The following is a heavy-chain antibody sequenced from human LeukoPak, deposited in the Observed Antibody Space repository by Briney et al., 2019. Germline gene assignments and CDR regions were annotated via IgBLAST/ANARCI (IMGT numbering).Heavy chain of an antibody. CDR1: GFTFSSKW. Sequence: GGSLRLSCAASGFTFSSKWMSWVRQAPGKGLEWVANIKQDGTEKYYADSVKGRFTISRDNAKNSVYLQMNSLRDEDTAVYYCARGGNIDYWGQGTLVTVSS. CDR3: ARGGNIDY. V-gene: IGHV3-7*02. CDR2: IKQDGTEK. D-gene: IGHD3-16*01. J-gene: IGHJ4*02.